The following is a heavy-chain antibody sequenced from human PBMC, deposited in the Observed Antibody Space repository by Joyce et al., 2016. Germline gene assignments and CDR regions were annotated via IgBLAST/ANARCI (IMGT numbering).Heavy chain of an antibody. J-gene: IGHJ6*03. CDR3: ARWGYGPGSYYSGQRGYYYMDV. Sequence: QVQLQQWGAGLLKPSETLSLTCAVYRGSFSGYYWSWIRQPPGKGLEWIGEINHSESTNFNPSLKSRVTISLDTSKNQFSLTLSSVTAADTAIYYCARWGYGPGSYYSGQRGYYYMDVWGKGTTVTVSS. D-gene: IGHD3-10*01. CDR1: RGSFSGYY. V-gene: IGHV4-34*01. CDR2: INHSEST.